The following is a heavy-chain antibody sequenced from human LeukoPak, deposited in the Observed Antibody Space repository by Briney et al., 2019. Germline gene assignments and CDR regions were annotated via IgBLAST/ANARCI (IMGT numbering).Heavy chain of an antibody. CDR2: IKKDGSDK. J-gene: IGHJ4*02. CDR3: AKGYSNGWPYYFDN. CDR1: GFTFSSSW. Sequence: PGGSLRLSCAASGFTFSSSWMTWVRQAPGKGLEWVANIKKDGSDKNYVDSVKGRFTISRDNAKNSLFLQMNSLRAEDTAVYYCAKGYSNGWPYYFDNWGQGTLVTVSS. D-gene: IGHD6-19*01. V-gene: IGHV3-7*03.